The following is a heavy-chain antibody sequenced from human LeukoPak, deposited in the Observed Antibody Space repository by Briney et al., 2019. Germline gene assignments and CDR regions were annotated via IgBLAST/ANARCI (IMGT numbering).Heavy chain of an antibody. Sequence: PSETLSLTCTLSGDSIATGGKSWTWIRQSPGKGLEWIGYIHHTGSTYFNPSLKGRVILSVDTSENHFSLKLTSATAADTAIYYCARDRHRSGHWYYDLWGRGILVTVS. CDR1: GDSIATGGKS. J-gene: IGHJ2*01. CDR2: IHHTGST. V-gene: IGHV4-31*03. CDR3: ARDRHRSGHWYYDL.